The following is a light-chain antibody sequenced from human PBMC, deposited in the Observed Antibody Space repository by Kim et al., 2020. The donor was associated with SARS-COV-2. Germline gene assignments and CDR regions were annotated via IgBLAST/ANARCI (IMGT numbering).Light chain of an antibody. J-gene: IGKJ1*01. Sequence: LTPGERATLSCRASQNIDNQLAWYQQTPGQAPRLLVYDVSNRAAGIPARFSGSGSGTDFSLTIISLEPADFAVYYCQQRYSWPVTFGQGTKVDIK. V-gene: IGKV3-11*01. CDR3: QQRYSWPVT. CDR1: QNIDNQ. CDR2: DVS.